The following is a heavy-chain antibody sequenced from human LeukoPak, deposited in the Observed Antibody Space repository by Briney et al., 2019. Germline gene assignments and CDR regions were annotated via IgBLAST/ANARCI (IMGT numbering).Heavy chain of an antibody. CDR2: IKPDGSEK. D-gene: IGHD1-26*01. CDR3: AIAAGWEQAY. V-gene: IGHV3-7*01. J-gene: IGHJ4*02. CDR1: GFTFTRYF. Sequence: GGSLRLSCAASGFTFTRYFMSWVRQAPGKGLEWVANIKPDGSEKNFVDSVKGRFTISRDNAKKSLYLQMSSLRAEDTAVYYCAIAAGWEQAYWGQGTLVTVSS.